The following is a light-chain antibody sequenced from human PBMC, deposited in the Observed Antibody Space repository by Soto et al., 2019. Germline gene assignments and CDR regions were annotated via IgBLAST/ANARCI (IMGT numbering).Light chain of an antibody. CDR3: SSYTSSSTLEVV. CDR2: DVS. V-gene: IGLV2-14*01. CDR1: SSDVGGYNY. J-gene: IGLJ2*01. Sequence: QSALTQPASVSGSPGQSITISCTGTSSDVGGYNYVSWYQQHPGKAPKLMIYDVSNRPSGVSNRFSGSKSGNTASLTISGLQAEDEADYCCSSYTSSSTLEVVVGGGSK.